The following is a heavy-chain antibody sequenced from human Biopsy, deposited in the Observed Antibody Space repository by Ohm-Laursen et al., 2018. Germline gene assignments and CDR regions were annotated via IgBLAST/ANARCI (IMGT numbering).Heavy chain of an antibody. Sequence: SVKVSCKGSGYIFTSFGVSWVRQAPGHGLEWMGWITADEKNSAPKFQGRVTMTTDMSTSTAYMELRGLKSDDTAVYYCARVFGGAYYSYAFDIWGQGTLVIVSS. CDR2: ITADEK. V-gene: IGHV1-18*01. CDR3: ARVFGGAYYSYAFDI. CDR1: GYIFTSFG. D-gene: IGHD1-26*01. J-gene: IGHJ3*02.